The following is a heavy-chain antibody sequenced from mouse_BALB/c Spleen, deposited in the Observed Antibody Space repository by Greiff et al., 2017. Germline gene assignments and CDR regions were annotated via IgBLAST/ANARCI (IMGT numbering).Heavy chain of an antibody. CDR2: INPSSGYT. D-gene: IGHD2-1*01. J-gene: IGHJ3*01. Sequence: QVQLQQSGAEPARPGASVKMSCKASGYTFTSYTMHWVKQRPGQGLEWIGYINPSSGYTNYNQKFKDKATLTADKSSSTAYMQLSSLTSEDSAVYYCARPGGNPWFAYWGQGTLVTVSA. CDR3: ARPGGNPWFAY. V-gene: IGHV1-4*01. CDR1: GYTFTSYT.